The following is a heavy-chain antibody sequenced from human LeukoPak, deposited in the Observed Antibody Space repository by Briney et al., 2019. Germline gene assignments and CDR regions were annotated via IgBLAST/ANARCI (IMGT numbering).Heavy chain of an antibody. Sequence: GGSLRLSCAAFGFTFRPYDMSWVRQAPGKGPEWVAGISGSGRDIHYADSVRGRFTISSDTSKTTLHLQMNSLRAEDTAIYYCARHTTVAGGRYFHYWGQGTMVTVSS. V-gene: IGHV3-23*01. CDR2: ISGSGRDI. CDR3: ARHTTVAGGRYFHY. D-gene: IGHD3-16*01. J-gene: IGHJ4*02. CDR1: GFTFRPYD.